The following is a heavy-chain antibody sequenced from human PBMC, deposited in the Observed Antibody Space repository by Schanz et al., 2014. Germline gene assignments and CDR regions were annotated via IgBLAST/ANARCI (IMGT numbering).Heavy chain of an antibody. Sequence: EGQLLESGGGLIQPGGSLRLSCAASGFTFSSYAMSRVRQAPGKGLEWVSSISHSGGSKYYADSVEGRFTISRDNSRNTLYLQMNSLRSDDTAVYYCARDAADFYDILTEEDYWGQGTLVTVSS. CDR1: GFTFSSYA. D-gene: IGHD3-9*01. CDR3: ARDAADFYDILTEEDY. J-gene: IGHJ4*02. V-gene: IGHV3-23*01. CDR2: ISHSGGSK.